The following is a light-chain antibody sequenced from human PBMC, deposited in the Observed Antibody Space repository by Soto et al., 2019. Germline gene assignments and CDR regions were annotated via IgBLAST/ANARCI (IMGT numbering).Light chain of an antibody. Sequence: EILLTQSPGTLSLSPGERATLSCRASQSVSSNYLAWYQQTPGQAPRLLIYGASSRATGIPDRFSGSGSGKDFTLTISRLEPEDFAVCYCQRYGTSPLAFGGGTKVEIK. CDR3: QRYGTSPLA. J-gene: IGKJ4*01. CDR2: GAS. V-gene: IGKV3-20*01. CDR1: QSVSSNY.